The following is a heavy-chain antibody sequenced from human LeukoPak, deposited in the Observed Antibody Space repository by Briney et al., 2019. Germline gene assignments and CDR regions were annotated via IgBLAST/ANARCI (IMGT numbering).Heavy chain of an antibody. V-gene: IGHV3-20*04. Sequence: GGSLRLSCAASGFTFDDYGMSWVRQAPGKGLEWVSGINWNGGSTGYADSVKGRFTISRDNAKNSLYLQMNSLRAEDTALYYCARPRGIVALDAFDIWGQGTMVTLSS. D-gene: IGHD3-22*01. CDR1: GFTFDDYG. CDR2: INWNGGST. J-gene: IGHJ3*02. CDR3: ARPRGIVALDAFDI.